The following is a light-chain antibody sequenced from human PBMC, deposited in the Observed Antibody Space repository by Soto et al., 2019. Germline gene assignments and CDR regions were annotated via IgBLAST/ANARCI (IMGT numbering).Light chain of an antibody. J-gene: IGKJ1*01. CDR1: QTIYNNY. Sequence: EIVLTQSPGTLSLSPGERATLSCRASQTIYNNYLAWYQQKPAQAPRLLSYGASSRATGIPDRFSGSGSGTDFTLTINRLEPEDFAVYYCQQYVTSPWTFGQGTKVEIK. V-gene: IGKV3-20*01. CDR2: GAS. CDR3: QQYVTSPWT.